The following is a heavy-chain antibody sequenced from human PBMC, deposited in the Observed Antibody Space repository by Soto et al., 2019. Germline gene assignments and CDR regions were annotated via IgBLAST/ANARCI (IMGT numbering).Heavy chain of an antibody. CDR2: IYYSGST. CDR3: ARVDCSGGSCYSGIYFDE. J-gene: IGHJ4*02. CDR1: GGSISSGGYY. V-gene: IGHV4-31*03. Sequence: SETLSLTCTVSGGSISSGGYYWSWIRQHPGKGLEWIGYIYYSGSTYYNPSLKSRVTISVDTSKNQFSLKLSSVTAADTAVYYCARVDCSGGSCYSGIYFDEWGQGTLVTVSS. D-gene: IGHD2-15*01.